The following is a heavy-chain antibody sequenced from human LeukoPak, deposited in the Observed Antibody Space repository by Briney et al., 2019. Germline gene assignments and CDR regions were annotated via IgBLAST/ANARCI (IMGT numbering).Heavy chain of an antibody. CDR1: GGTFSSYA. CDR2: INPSGGST. D-gene: IGHD5-18*01. Sequence: GASVKVSCKASGGTFSSYAIGWVRQAPGQGLEWMGIINPSGGSTSYAQKFQGRVTMTRDTSTSTVYMDLSSLRSEDTAVYYCARAIQLWFPLDYWGQGTLVTVSS. CDR3: ARAIQLWFPLDY. V-gene: IGHV1-46*01. J-gene: IGHJ4*02.